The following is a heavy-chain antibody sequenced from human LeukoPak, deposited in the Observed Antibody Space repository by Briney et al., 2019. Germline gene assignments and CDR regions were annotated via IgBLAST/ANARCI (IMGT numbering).Heavy chain of an antibody. CDR1: GFTFNIYS. V-gene: IGHV3-23*01. CDR2: ITSSGDAT. Sequence: GGSLRLSCVVSGFTFNIYSMSWVRQAPGKGLEWVSSITSSGDATFYADSVKDHFTISRDNSRSTLYLQMSRLRVEDTAVYYCAKDRPNYHESNGHYYRLNGDSWGQGTLVTVSS. CDR3: AKDRPNYHESNGHYYRLNGDS. J-gene: IGHJ5*01. D-gene: IGHD3-22*01.